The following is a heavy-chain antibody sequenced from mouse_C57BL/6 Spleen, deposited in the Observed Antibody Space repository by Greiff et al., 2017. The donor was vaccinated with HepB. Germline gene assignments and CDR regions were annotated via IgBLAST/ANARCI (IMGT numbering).Heavy chain of an antibody. CDR2: ISYDGSN. CDR1: GYSITSGYY. Sequence: VQLKESGPGLVKPSQSLSLTCSVTGYSITSGYYWNWIRQFPGNKLEWMGYISYDGSNNYNPSLKNRISITRDTSKNQFFLKLNSVTTEDTATYYCAREGDYDAGWYFDVWGTGTTVTVSS. CDR3: AREGDYDAGWYFDV. D-gene: IGHD2-4*01. J-gene: IGHJ1*03. V-gene: IGHV3-6*01.